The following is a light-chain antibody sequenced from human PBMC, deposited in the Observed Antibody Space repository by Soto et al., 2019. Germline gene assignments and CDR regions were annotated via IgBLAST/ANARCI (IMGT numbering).Light chain of an antibody. CDR2: RNN. CDR3: AAWDDSLSGPV. CDR1: SSNIGSNY. V-gene: IGLV1-47*01. Sequence: QSVLTQPPSASGTPGQRATISCSGSSSNIGSNYVYWYQQLPGTAPKLLIYRNNQRPSGVPDRFSGSKSGTSASLAISGLRSEDEADYYCAAWDDSLSGPVFGTGTQAHRP. J-gene: IGLJ1*01.